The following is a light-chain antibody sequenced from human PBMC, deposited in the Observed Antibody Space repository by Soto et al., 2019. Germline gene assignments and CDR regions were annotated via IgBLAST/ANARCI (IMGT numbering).Light chain of an antibody. J-gene: IGKJ1*01. CDR2: GAS. CDR1: QSVSSSY. CDR3: QQYGSSRWT. V-gene: IGKV3-20*01. Sequence: IVLTQSPCTLSLSPGERATLSCRASQSVSSSYLAWYQQKPVQAPRLLIYGASSRATGIPDRFSGSGSGTDFTLTISRLEPEDFAVYYCQQYGSSRWTFGQGTKVEIK.